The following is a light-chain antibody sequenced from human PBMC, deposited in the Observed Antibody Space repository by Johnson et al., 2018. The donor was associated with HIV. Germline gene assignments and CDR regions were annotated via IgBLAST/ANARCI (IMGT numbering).Light chain of an antibody. Sequence: QSVLTQPPSVSAAPGQKVTISCSGSSSNIGNNYVSWYQQLPGTAPKLLIYANNKRPSGIPARFSGSKSGTSATMGITRLPTGDEAEYYCVTWDSSLSTYVFGTGNKVTV. J-gene: IGLJ1*01. CDR1: SSNIGNNY. CDR3: VTWDSSLSTYV. CDR2: ANN. V-gene: IGLV1-51*01.